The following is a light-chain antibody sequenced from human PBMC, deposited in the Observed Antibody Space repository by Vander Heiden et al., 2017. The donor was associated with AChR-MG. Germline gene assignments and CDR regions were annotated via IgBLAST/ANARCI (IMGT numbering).Light chain of an antibody. CDR2: GAS. CDR1: QSISSN. J-gene: IGKJ1*01. CDR3: QQYNNWPRT. V-gene: IGKV3-15*01. Sequence: EIAMTQSPATLSVSQGERATLSCRASQSISSNLAWYQQKPGKPPRLLINGASTRATGIPARFSGDGSGTEFTLTISSLQSEDFAVYYCQQYNNWPRTFRQGTKVEIK.